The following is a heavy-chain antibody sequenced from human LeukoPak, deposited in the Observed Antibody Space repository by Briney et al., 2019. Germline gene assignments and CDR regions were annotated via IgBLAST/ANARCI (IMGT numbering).Heavy chain of an antibody. CDR1: GFSFSNYG. CDR2: ITPRADET. D-gene: IGHD6-19*01. J-gene: IGHJ4*01. V-gene: IGHV3-23*01. CDR3: ERDPSDYEWQRGWYRDF. Sequence: GGSLRLSCAASGFSFSNYGMSWFRQAPGEGLEWVITITPRADETHYADSVRGRFTIVRDNSKSTLALHMSNLRVEDTAVYYCERDPSDYEWQRGWYRDFWGRGSQVTVSS.